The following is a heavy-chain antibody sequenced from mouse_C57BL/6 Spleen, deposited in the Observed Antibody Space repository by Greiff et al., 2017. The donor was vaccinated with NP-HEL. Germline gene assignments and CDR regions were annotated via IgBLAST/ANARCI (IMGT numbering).Heavy chain of an antibody. Sequence: VQLKQSGPELVKPGASVKIPCKASGYTFTDYNMDWVKQSHGKSLEWIGDINPNNGGTIYNQKFKGKATLTVDKSSSTAYMELRSLTSEDTAVYYCARWYGYDEDAMDYWGQGTSVTVSS. J-gene: IGHJ4*01. CDR2: INPNNGGT. D-gene: IGHD2-2*01. CDR1: GYTFTDYN. CDR3: ARWYGYDEDAMDY. V-gene: IGHV1-18*01.